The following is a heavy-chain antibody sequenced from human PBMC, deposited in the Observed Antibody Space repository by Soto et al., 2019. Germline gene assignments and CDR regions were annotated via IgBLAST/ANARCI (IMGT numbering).Heavy chain of an antibody. CDR2: IYYSAST. V-gene: IGHV4-59*08. CDR3: ARHLPYCGGDCYSLGY. D-gene: IGHD2-21*02. CDR1: GGSISSHY. J-gene: IGHJ4*02. Sequence: PGEPLSLTCTVSGGSISSHYWSWIRQPPGKGLEWMGYIYYSASTTYSPSLKSRVTISVDTSKNQFSLNLSSVTAADTAVYYCARHLPYCGGDCYSLGYWGQGTLVTVSS.